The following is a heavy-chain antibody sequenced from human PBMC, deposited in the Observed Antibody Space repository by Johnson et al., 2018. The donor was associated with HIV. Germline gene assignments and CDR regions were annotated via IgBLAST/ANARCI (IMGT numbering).Heavy chain of an antibody. V-gene: IGHV3-7*03. CDR1: GFTFSTYW. CDR2: IKHDGSEK. J-gene: IGHJ3*02. Sequence: VQLVESGGGLVQPGGSLRLSCAASGFTFSTYWMSWVRQAPGKGLEWVANIKHDGSEKYYVDSVKGRFTISRDNAKNSLYLQMNSLRAEDTALYYCAKGPGDALDIWGQGTMVTVSS. CDR3: AKGPGDALDI.